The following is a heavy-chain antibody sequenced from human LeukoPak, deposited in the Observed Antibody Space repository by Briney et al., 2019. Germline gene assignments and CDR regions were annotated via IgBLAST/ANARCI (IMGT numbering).Heavy chain of an antibody. CDR1: GFTFDDYA. Sequence: GGSLRLSCAASGFTFDDYAMHWVRQAPGKGLEWVSGISWNSGSIGYADSVKGRCTISRDNAKNPLYLQMNSLRAEDTALYYCAKGTSRWFDPWGQGTLVTVSS. CDR2: ISWNSGSI. CDR3: AKGTSRWFDP. J-gene: IGHJ5*02. V-gene: IGHV3-9*01. D-gene: IGHD1-7*01.